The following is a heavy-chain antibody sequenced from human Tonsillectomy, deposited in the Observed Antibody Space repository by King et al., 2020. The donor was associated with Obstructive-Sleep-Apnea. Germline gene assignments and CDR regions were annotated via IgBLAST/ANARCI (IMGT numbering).Heavy chain of an antibody. J-gene: IGHJ2*01. D-gene: IGHD3-9*01. V-gene: IGHV4-34*01. CDR1: GGSFSGYY. Sequence: VQLQQWGAGLLKPSETLSLTCAVYGGSFSGYYWSWIRQPPGKGLEWIGEINHSGSTNYNPSLKSRVTISVDTSKNQFSLKLSSVTAADTAVYYCARDVLRYFDWLVTHSYFDLWGRGTLVTVSS. CDR2: INHSGST. CDR3: ARDVLRYFDWLVTHSYFDL.